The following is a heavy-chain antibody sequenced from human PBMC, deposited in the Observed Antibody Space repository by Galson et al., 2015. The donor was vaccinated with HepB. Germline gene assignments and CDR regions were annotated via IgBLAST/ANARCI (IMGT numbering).Heavy chain of an antibody. J-gene: IGHJ6*03. CDR1: GYTFTRYD. D-gene: IGHD1-26*01. V-gene: IGHV1-8*01. CDR3: ARVVGATTSVYYYYMDV. Sequence: SVKVSCKASGYTFTRYDINWVRQATGQGLEWMGWMNPNSGNTSYAQKFQGRVTMTRNTSISTAYMELSSLRSEDTAVYYCARVVGATTSVYYYYMDVWGKGTTVTVSS. CDR2: MNPNSGNT.